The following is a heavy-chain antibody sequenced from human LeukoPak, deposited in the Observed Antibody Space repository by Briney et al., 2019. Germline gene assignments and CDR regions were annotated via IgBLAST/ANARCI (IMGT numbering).Heavy chain of an antibody. J-gene: IGHJ4*02. D-gene: IGHD2-2*01. V-gene: IGHV4-34*01. CDR1: GGSFSGYY. CDR2: INHSGST. Sequence: PSETLSLTCAVYGGSFSGYYWSWIRQPPGKGLEWIGEINHSGSTNYNPSLKSRVTIPVDTSKNQFSLKLSSVTAADTAVYYCARGNHYQLLGCDYWGQGTLVTVSS. CDR3: ARGNHYQLLGCDY.